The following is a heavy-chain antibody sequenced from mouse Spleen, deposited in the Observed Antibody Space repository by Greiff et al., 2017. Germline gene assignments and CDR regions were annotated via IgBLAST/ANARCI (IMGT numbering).Heavy chain of an antibody. V-gene: IGHV1-4*01. CDR1: GYTFTSYT. D-gene: IGHD1-1*01. CDR3: ARIITTVLDPYAMDY. CDR2: INPSSGYT. J-gene: IGHJ4*01. Sequence: VKLVESGAELARPGASVKMSCKASGYTFTSYTMHWVKQRPGQGLEWIGYINPSSGYTKYNQKFKDKATLTADKSSSTAYMQLSSLTSEDSAVXYCARIITTVLDPYAMDYWGQRTSVTVSS.